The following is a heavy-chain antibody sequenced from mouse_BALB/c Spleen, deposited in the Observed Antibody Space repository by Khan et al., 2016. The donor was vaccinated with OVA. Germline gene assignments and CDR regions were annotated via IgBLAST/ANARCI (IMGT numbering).Heavy chain of an antibody. CDR2: ISYSGNT. J-gene: IGHJ3*01. CDR3: ACELRGFTY. Sequence: EVQLQESGPGLVKPSQTLSLTCSVTGDSITSGYWNWIRKFPGNKLDYMGYISYSGNTYYNPSLKSRISITRDTYKNQYYLQCDSVTTEDTATYYCACELRGFTYWGQGTLVTVSA. D-gene: IGHD1-1*01. V-gene: IGHV3-8*02. CDR1: GDSITSGY.